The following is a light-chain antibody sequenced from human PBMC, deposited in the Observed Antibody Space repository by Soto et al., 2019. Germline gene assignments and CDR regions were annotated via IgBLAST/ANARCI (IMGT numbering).Light chain of an antibody. CDR2: EVS. V-gene: IGLV2-8*01. CDR3: SSYAGSNIYV. J-gene: IGLJ1*01. CDR1: SSDVGSYNY. Sequence: QSALTQPPSASGSPGQSVTISCTGTSSDVGSYNYVSWYQQNPGKAPKLIIYEVSKRPPGVPDRFSGSKSGNTASLSVSGLHAEDDGDYYCSSYAGSNIYVFGTGTKVTVL.